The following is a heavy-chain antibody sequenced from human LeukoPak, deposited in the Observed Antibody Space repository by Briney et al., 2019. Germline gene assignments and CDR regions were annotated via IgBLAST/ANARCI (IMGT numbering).Heavy chain of an antibody. Sequence: GGSLRLSCAASGFTFSNYAMSWVRQAPGKGLEWVANIKHDGSEIDYMNSLKGRFTISRDNAKNSLYLQMNSLRAEDTARYYCARDSPVATYTFDIWGQGTMVTVSS. D-gene: IGHD1-14*01. CDR3: ARDSPVATYTFDI. CDR2: IKHDGSEI. V-gene: IGHV3-7*01. CDR1: GFTFSNYA. J-gene: IGHJ3*02.